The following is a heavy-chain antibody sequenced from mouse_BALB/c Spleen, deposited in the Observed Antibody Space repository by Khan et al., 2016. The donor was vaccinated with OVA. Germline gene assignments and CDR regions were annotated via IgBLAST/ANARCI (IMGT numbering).Heavy chain of an antibody. CDR2: ISYSGST. D-gene: IGHD1-1*01. J-gene: IGHJ2*01. V-gene: IGHV3-2*02. Sequence: EVQLQESGPGLVKPSQSLSLTCTVTGYSITSDYAWYWIRQFPGNKLEWMGYISYSGSTSYNPSLKSRISITRDTSKNQFFLQLNSVNTEDTATYYCARDEGLLNYLDYWGQEATLTVSS. CDR1: GYSITSDYA. CDR3: ARDEGLLNYLDY.